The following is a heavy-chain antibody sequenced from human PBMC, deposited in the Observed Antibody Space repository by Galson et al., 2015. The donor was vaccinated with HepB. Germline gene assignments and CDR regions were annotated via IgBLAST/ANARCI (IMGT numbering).Heavy chain of an antibody. CDR2: ISYDGSNK. D-gene: IGHD4-11*01. J-gene: IGHJ6*02. Sequence: LRLSCAASGFTFSSYAMHWVRQAPGKGLEWVAVISYDGSNKYYADSVKGRFTISRDNSKNTLYLQMNSLRAEDTAVYYCARGGFLSVTTGYGMDVWGQGTTVTVSS. V-gene: IGHV3-30-3*01. CDR3: ARGGFLSVTTGYGMDV. CDR1: GFTFSSYA.